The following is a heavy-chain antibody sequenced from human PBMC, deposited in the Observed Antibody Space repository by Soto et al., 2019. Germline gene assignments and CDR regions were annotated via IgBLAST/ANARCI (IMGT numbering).Heavy chain of an antibody. V-gene: IGHV3-74*01. D-gene: IGHD3-10*01. CDR3: TRGPRPISTGTGAY. CDR1: GFIFDDYA. J-gene: IGHJ4*02. Sequence: GGSLRLSCAASGFIFDDYAMHWVRQVPGKGLEWVSRIYNDGTYSDYADSVRGRFTISRDNVNDTLYLQMNNLRAEDSGLYYCTRGPRPISTGTGAYWGQGTQVTVSS. CDR2: IYNDGTYS.